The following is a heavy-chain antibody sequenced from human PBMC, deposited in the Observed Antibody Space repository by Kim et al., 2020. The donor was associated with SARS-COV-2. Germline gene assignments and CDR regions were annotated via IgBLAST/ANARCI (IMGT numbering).Heavy chain of an antibody. V-gene: IGHV4-59*01. CDR3: SSLAAVYGLVV. CDR1: GDSIRYYY. D-gene: IGHD6-13*01. Sequence: SETLSLTCGVSGDSIRYYYWSWILQPPGKGLEWIGYIYHTGNTNYNPSLSGRVTISVDTSTNQFSLKLNSVTAADTAVYYCSSLAAVYGLVVWGQGTTVT. CDR2: IYHTGNT. J-gene: IGHJ6*02.